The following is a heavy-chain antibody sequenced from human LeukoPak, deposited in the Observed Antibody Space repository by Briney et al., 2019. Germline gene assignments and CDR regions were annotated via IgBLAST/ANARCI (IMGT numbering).Heavy chain of an antibody. CDR2: ISYHGRDT. Sequence: GRSLRLSCAASVVTFSSFSMHWVRQAPSKGQEWVAVISYHGRDTYYADSVKGRFTISRDNSKNTLYLQLNSLGAEDTAVYYCAAQPCSVGRCYLDYWGQGTLVTVSS. D-gene: IGHD2-15*01. J-gene: IGHJ4*02. V-gene: IGHV3-30*04. CDR3: AAQPCSVGRCYLDY. CDR1: VVTFSSFS.